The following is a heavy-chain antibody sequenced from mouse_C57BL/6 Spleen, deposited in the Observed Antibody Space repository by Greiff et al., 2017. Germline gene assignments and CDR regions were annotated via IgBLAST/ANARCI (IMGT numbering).Heavy chain of an antibody. D-gene: IGHD1-1*01. CDR1: GYTFTSYW. CDR3: AREFYYGSSPHYFAMGG. Sequence: QVQLQQPGAELVKPGASVKLSCTASGYTFTSYWMHWVKQRPGQGLEWIGMIHPNSGSTNYNAKFKGKATLTVDKSSSTAYMQLSSLTSEDSAVYYCAREFYYGSSPHYFAMGGWGKRTSVTVST. V-gene: IGHV1-64*01. J-gene: IGHJ4*01. CDR2: IHPNSGST.